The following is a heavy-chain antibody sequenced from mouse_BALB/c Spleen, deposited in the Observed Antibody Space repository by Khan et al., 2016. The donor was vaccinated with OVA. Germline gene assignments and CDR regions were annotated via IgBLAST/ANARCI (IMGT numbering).Heavy chain of an antibody. J-gene: IGHJ3*01. D-gene: IGHD2-2*01. CDR3: ARNYGCDEGLAY. CDR1: GFSLTSYG. Sequence: QVQLKESGPGLVQPSQSRSITCTVSGFSLTSYGVHWVRQSPGKGLEWLGVIWSGGSTDYNAAFISRLSISKDNSTSQVFFKMNSLQANDSAIYYCARNYGCDEGLAYWGQGTLVTVSA. V-gene: IGHV2-2*02. CDR2: IWSGGST.